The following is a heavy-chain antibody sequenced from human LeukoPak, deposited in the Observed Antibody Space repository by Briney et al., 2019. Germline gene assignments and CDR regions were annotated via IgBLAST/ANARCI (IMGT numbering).Heavy chain of an antibody. CDR1: GFIFGSDW. CDR2: INQDGSSR. J-gene: IGHJ4*02. CDR3: ARGTMTTVTYYFDY. D-gene: IGHD4-17*01. V-gene: IGHV3-7*05. Sequence: GGSLRLSCAASGFIFGSDWMTWVRQAPGKGLEWVANINQDGSSRQYVDSVKGRFTISRDNAKNSLYLQMNSLRAEDTAVYYCARGTMTTVTYYFDYWGQGTLVTVSS.